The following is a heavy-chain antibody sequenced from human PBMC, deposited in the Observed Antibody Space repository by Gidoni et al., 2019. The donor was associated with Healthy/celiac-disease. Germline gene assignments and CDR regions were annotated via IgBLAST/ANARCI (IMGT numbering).Heavy chain of an antibody. Sequence: WMHWVRQAPGKGLVWVSRINSDGSSTSYADSVKGRFTISRDIAKNTLYLQMNSLRAEDTAVYYCAREWVGLRYFDWLGWFDPWGQGTLVTVSS. CDR1: W. J-gene: IGHJ5*02. CDR3: AREWVGLRYFDWLGWFDP. V-gene: IGHV3-74*01. CDR2: INSDGSST. D-gene: IGHD3-9*01.